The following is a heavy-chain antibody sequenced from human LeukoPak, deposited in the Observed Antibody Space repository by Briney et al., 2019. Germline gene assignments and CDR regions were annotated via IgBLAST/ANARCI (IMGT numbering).Heavy chain of an antibody. D-gene: IGHD3-16*02. Sequence: SETLPLTCAVSGGSISSGGYSWSWIRQPPGKGLEWIGYIYHSGSTYYNPSLKSRVTISVDRSKNQFSLKLSSVTAADTAVYYCARGTSYDYVWGSYRYYFDYWGQGTLVTVSS. CDR3: ARGTSYDYVWGSYRYYFDY. CDR1: GGSISSGGYS. J-gene: IGHJ4*02. CDR2: IYHSGST. V-gene: IGHV4-30-2*01.